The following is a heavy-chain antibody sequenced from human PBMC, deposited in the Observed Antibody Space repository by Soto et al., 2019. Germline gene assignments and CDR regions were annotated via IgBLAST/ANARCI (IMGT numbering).Heavy chain of an antibody. Sequence: QVQLVQSGGEVRKPGASVTVSCKASGYTFSRYGLSWVRQAPGQGLEWMGWISTYNGKTNYAQKFQDRVTMATDTDTSTVYLEMSSLTFDATAVYYCAREGDVPYYYYGMDVWGQGTTVSVSS. J-gene: IGHJ6*02. CDR2: ISTYNGKT. CDR1: GYTFSRYG. V-gene: IGHV1-18*01. CDR3: AREGDVPYYYYGMDV. D-gene: IGHD2-21*02.